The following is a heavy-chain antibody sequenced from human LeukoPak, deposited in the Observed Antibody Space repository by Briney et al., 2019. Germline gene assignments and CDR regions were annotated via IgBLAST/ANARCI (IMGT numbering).Heavy chain of an antibody. V-gene: IGHV3-64*01. CDR2: ISSNGGST. Sequence: GGSLRLSCAASGFTFSSYATHWVRQAPGKGLEYVSAISSNGGSTYYANSMKGRFTISRDNSKNTLYLQMGSLRAEDMAVYYCARGVNYYDSSGYYLNWFDPWGQGTLVTVSS. J-gene: IGHJ5*02. CDR3: ARGVNYYDSSGYYLNWFDP. CDR1: GFTFSSYA. D-gene: IGHD3-22*01.